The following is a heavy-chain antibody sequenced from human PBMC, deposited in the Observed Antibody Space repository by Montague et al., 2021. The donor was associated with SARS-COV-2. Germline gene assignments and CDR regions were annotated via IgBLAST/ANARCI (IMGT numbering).Heavy chain of an antibody. V-gene: IGHV3-43*01. D-gene: IGHD2-21*01. J-gene: IGHJ4*02. CDR1: GFTFDDYT. Sequence: SLRLSCAASGFTFDDYTMHWVRQVPEKGLEWVSLISWDGATTYYADSVKGRFTISRDNSDNPLYLQMNSLRPEGTAFYFCGKERAKYLWSATLDNWGQGTLVAVSS. CDR3: GKERAKYLWSATLDN. CDR2: ISWDGATT.